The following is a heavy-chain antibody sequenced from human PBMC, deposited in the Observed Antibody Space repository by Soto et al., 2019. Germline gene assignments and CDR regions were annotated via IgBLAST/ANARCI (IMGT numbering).Heavy chain of an antibody. V-gene: IGHV3-30*18. D-gene: IGHD2-15*01. CDR1: GFIFSNFG. CDR3: AKDRRIAYYDRDV. Sequence: QVQLVESGGGVVQPGGSLTLSCAASGFIFSNFGMHWVRQAPGKGLEWLAVISYDGNKRYYSDSVKGRCTISRDNSDNSLYLQMNTLKADDTAVYCWAKDRRIAYYDRDVWGRGSTVTVSS. CDR2: ISYDGNKR. J-gene: IGHJ6*03.